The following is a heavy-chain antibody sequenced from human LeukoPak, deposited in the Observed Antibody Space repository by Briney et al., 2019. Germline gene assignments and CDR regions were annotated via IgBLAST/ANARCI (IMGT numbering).Heavy chain of an antibody. CDR2: INPNSGGT. CDR1: GYTFTGYY. V-gene: IGHV1-2*02. D-gene: IGHD4-11*01. CDR3: ARDGLEVTTFNPIYYYYYMDV. J-gene: IGHJ6*03. Sequence: ASVKVSCKASGYTFTGYYMHWVRQAPGQGLEWMGWINPNSGGTNYAQKFQGRVTMTRDTSISTAYMELSRLRSDDTAVYYCARDGLEVTTFNPIYYYYYMDVWGKGTTVTVSS.